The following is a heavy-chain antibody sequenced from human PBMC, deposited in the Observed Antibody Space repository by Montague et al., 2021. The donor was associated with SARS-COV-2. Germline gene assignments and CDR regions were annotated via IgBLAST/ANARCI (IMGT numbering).Heavy chain of an antibody. D-gene: IGHD3-22*01. CDR1: GFTFSRYT. CDR2: ISGGGDRK. Sequence: SLRLSCSASGFTFSRYTISWVRQAPGKGLEWASGISGGGDRKYCANSVKGRLTISRDNSKNTVYVQMNSLRAEDTAVYYCAKFSRDSSGVAWGQGTLVTVPS. CDR3: AKFSRDSSGVA. J-gene: IGHJ5*02. V-gene: IGHV3-23*01.